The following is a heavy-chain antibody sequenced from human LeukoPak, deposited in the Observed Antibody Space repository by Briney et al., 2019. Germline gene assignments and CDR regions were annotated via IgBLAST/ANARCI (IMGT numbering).Heavy chain of an antibody. CDR3: AELGITMIGGV. CDR2: ISRSGSTK. V-gene: IGHV3-11*04. J-gene: IGHJ6*04. Sequence: GGSLRLSCAASGFTFSDYNMRWIRQAPGKGLEWVSSISRSGSTKYYADSVKGRFTISRDNSKNTLYLQMNSLRAEDTAVYYCAELGITMIGGVWGKGTTVTISS. D-gene: IGHD3-10*02. CDR1: GFTFSDYN.